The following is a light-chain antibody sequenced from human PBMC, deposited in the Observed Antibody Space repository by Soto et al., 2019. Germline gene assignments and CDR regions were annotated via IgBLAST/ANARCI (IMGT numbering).Light chain of an antibody. CDR3: QQYNNWLIT. CDR1: QSVSSN. V-gene: IGKV3-15*01. CDR2: GAS. J-gene: IGKJ5*01. Sequence: EIVMTQSPATLSVSPGERATLSCRASQSVSSNLAWYQQTPGQAPRLLIYGASTRATGIPARFSGSGSGTEFTRTISSLQSEDFAVYYCQQYNNWLITFGQGTRLEIK.